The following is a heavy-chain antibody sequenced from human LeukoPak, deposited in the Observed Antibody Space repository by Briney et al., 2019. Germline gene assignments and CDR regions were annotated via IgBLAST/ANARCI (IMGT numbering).Heavy chain of an antibody. Sequence: PGGSLRLSCAASGFTFSNYAMHWVRQAPGKGLEWVAVIWYDGSNKHYADSVKGRFIISRDNSKNTLYLQMNSLRAEDTAVYYCARNYYDSSAYYYFDYWGQGTLVTVSS. V-gene: IGHV3-33*01. CDR2: IWYDGSNK. J-gene: IGHJ4*02. CDR1: GFTFSNYA. D-gene: IGHD3-22*01. CDR3: ARNYYDSSAYYYFDY.